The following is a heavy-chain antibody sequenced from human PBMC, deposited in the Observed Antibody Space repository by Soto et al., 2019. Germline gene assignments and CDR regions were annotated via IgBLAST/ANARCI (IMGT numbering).Heavy chain of an antibody. V-gene: IGHV2-5*02. Sequence: QITLKESGPTLMKPTQTLTLTCTFSGFSLSTTGMNVGWIRQPPGKALEWLALISWVDNKAYNPSLKSRLTVTKDPSKHQVVLTMTNMDPADTATYYCAHRDVYASGWAFDYWGQGSLVTVSS. J-gene: IGHJ4*02. D-gene: IGHD6-19*01. CDR1: GFSLSTTGMN. CDR2: ISWVDNK. CDR3: AHRDVYASGWAFDY.